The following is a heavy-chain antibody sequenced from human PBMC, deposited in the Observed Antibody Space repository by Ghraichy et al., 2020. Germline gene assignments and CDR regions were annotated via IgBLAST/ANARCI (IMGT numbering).Heavy chain of an antibody. CDR3: ARVSRITMVRGVNPYYYYYGMDV. V-gene: IGHV3-21*01. CDR1: GFTFSSYS. Sequence: GESLNISCAASGFTFSSYSMNWVRQAPGKGLEWVSSISSSSSYIYYADSVKGRFTISRDNAKNSLYLQMNSLRAEDTAVYYCARVSRITMVRGVNPYYYYYGMDVWGQGTTVTVSS. CDR2: ISSSSSYI. J-gene: IGHJ6*02. D-gene: IGHD3-10*01.